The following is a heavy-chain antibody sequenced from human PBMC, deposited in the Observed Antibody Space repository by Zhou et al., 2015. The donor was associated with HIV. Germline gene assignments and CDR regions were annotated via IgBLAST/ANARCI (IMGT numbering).Heavy chain of an antibody. CDR2: IIPIFGTA. CDR1: GGTFSSYA. D-gene: IGHD3-3*01. CDR3: ARWDAQYDFWSGYSTGWYFDL. Sequence: QVQLVQSGAEVKKPGSSVKVSCKASGGTFSSYAISWVRQAPGQGLEWMGGIIPIFGTANYAQKFQGRVTITADESTSTAYMELSSLRSEDTAVYYCARWDAQYDFWSGYSTGWYFDLWGRGTLVTVSS. J-gene: IGHJ2*01. V-gene: IGHV1-69*12.